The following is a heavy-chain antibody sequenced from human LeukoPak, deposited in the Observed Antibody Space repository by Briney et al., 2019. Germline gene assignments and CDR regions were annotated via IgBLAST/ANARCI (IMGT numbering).Heavy chain of an antibody. CDR2: IYHSGSGST. CDR3: ARGFSH. V-gene: IGHV4-30-2*01. J-gene: IGHJ4*02. Sequence: SETLSLTCTVSGGSISSGGHSWSWIRQPPGKGLEWIGYIYHSGSGSTYYNPSLKSRVTISIDKSKNQFSLKLGSVTAADTAVYYCARGFSHWGQGTLVTVSS. CDR1: GGSISSGGHS.